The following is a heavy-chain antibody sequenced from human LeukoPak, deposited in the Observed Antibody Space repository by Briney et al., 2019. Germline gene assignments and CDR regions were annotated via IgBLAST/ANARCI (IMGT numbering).Heavy chain of an antibody. CDR1: GGSISSSNW. CDR3: ARADYDYVWGSYRLFDY. J-gene: IGHJ4*02. CDR2: IYHSGST. Sequence: SETLSLTCAVSGGSISSSNWWSWVRQPPGKGLEWIGEIYHSGSTNYNPSLKSRVTISVDTSKNQFSLKLSSVTAADTAVYYCARADYDYVWGSYRLFDYWGQGTLVTVSS. V-gene: IGHV4-4*02. D-gene: IGHD3-16*02.